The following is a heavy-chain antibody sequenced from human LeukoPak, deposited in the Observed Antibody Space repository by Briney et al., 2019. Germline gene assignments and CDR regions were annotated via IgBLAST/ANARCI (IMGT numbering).Heavy chain of an antibody. CDR3: ARDRGKYCSGSSCYSPNKNFDY. J-gene: IGHJ4*02. CDR2: ISSSSSYI. CDR1: GFTFSSYS. D-gene: IGHD2-15*01. V-gene: IGHV3-21*01. Sequence: TSGGSLRLSCAASGFTFSSYSMNWVRQAPGKGLEWVSSISSSSSYIYYADSVKGRFTISRDNAKNSLYLQMNSLRAEDTAVYYCARDRGKYCSGSSCYSPNKNFDYWGQGTLVTVSS.